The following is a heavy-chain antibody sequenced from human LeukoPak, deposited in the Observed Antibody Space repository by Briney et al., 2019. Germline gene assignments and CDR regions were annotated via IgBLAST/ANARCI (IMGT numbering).Heavy chain of an antibody. D-gene: IGHD6-19*01. CDR3: AGTIAVAGLDY. CDR2: ISYDGSNK. CDR1: GFTFSSYA. Sequence: GGSLRLSCAASGFTFSSYAMHWVRQAPGKGLEWVAVISYDGSNKYYADSVKGRFTTSRDNSKNTLYLQMNSLRAEDTAVYYCAGTIAVAGLDYWGQGTLVTVSS. V-gene: IGHV3-30-3*01. J-gene: IGHJ4*02.